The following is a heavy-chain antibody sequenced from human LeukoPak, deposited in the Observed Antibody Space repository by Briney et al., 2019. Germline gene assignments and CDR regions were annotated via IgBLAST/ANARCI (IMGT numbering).Heavy chain of an antibody. D-gene: IGHD5-18*01. CDR1: GGSFSGYY. J-gene: IGHJ4*02. V-gene: IGHV4-34*01. CDR3: AFDTAMATG. CDR2: INHSGST. Sequence: SXXLSLTCAVYGGSFSGYYWSWIRQPPGKGLEWIGEINHSGSTNYNPSLKSRVTISVDTSKNQFSLKLSSVTAADTAVYYCAFDTAMATGWGPGTLVTVSS.